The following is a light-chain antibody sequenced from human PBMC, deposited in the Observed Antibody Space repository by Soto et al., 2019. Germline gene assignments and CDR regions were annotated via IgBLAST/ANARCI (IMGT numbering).Light chain of an antibody. CDR2: GAS. J-gene: IGKJ1*01. CDR3: QQYNNWPRT. V-gene: IGKV3-15*01. CDR1: QGVSSY. Sequence: EIVLTQSPATLSLSPGERATLSCRASQGVSSYLAWYQQKPGQAPRLLIYGASTRATGIPARFSGSGSGTEFTLTINSLQSEDFAVYYCQQYNNWPRTFGQGTKVDI.